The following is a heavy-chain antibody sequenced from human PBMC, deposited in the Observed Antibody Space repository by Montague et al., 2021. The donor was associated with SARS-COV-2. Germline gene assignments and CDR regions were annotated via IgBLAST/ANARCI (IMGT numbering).Heavy chain of an antibody. J-gene: IGHJ4*02. CDR3: TTVSSFITIFGVVITELYFDY. D-gene: IGHD3-3*01. V-gene: IGHV3-15*01. CDR2: IKSKTDGGTT. CDR1: GFTFSNAW. Sequence: SLRLSFAASGFTFSNAWMSWVRQAPGKGLEWVGRIKSKTDGGTTDYAAPVKGRFTISRDDSKNTLCLQMNSLKTEDTAVYYCTTVSSFITIFGVVITELYFDYWGQGTLVTVSS.